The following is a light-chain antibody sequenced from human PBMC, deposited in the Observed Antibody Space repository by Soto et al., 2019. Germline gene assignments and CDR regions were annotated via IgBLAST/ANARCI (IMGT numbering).Light chain of an antibody. V-gene: IGKV3-15*01. J-gene: IGKJ1*01. Sequence: IVMTQPPATLSVSPLERVTLSCVASQSVTTNLAWYQQKPGQAPRVLIYGASHRATGIPARFSGSGSGTEFTLTISSLQSEDFAVYYCHQYNNWPRTFGQGTEVDI. CDR2: GAS. CDR3: HQYNNWPRT. CDR1: QSVTTN.